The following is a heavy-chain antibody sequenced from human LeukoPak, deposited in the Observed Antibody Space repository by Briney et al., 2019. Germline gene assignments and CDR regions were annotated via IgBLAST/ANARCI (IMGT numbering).Heavy chain of an antibody. CDR1: GFTFSSYW. D-gene: IGHD6-13*01. Sequence: PGGSLRLSCVASGFTFSSYWMSWVRQAPREVLEWVAKIKQDGSEKYYVDSAKGRFTISRDNAKNSLYLQMNSLRVEDTAVYYCARDGQQLGFWGQGTLVIVSS. CDR2: IKQDGSEK. CDR3: ARDGQQLGF. V-gene: IGHV3-7*04. J-gene: IGHJ4*02.